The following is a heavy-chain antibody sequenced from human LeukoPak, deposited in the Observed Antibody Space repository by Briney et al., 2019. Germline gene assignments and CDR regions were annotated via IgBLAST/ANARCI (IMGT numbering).Heavy chain of an antibody. J-gene: IGHJ4*02. CDR2: ISGSGGST. CDR3: ANRHAPGIAGY. D-gene: IGHD6-13*01. CDR1: GFTFSSYA. Sequence: GGSLRLSCAASGFTFSSYAMSWVRQAPGKGLEWVSAISGSGGSTYYADSVKGRSTISRDNSKNTLYLQMNSLRAEDTAVYYCANRHAPGIAGYWRQGTLVTVSS. V-gene: IGHV3-23*01.